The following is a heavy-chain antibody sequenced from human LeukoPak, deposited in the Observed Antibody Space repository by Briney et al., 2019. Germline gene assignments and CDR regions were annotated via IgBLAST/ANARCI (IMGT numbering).Heavy chain of an antibody. V-gene: IGHV3-74*01. J-gene: IGHJ4*02. CDR3: ASGVQGTSWIVN. CDR2: VNIDGSSI. CDR1: GFTVSSYW. Sequence: RGSLRLSCATSGFTVSSYWMHWVRHAPGKGLVWVSRVNIDGSSITYADSVKGRFTISRDNAKNTLYLQMNSLRAEDTAVYYCASGVQGTSWIVNWGQGTLVTVSS. D-gene: IGHD2-15*01.